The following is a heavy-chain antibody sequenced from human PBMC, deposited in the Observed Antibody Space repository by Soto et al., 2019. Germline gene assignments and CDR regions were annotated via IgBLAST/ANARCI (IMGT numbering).Heavy chain of an antibody. CDR3: ARDYVYCSSTSCYGYYFDY. D-gene: IGHD2-2*01. CDR2: IKQDGSEK. J-gene: IGHJ4*02. Sequence: GGSLRLSCAASGFTFSSYWVSWVRQAAGKGLEWVANIKQDGSEKYYVDSVKGRFTISRDNAKNSLYLQMNSLGAEDTAVYYCARDYVYCSSTSCYGYYFDYWGQGTLVTVSS. CDR1: GFTFSSYW. V-gene: IGHV3-7*03.